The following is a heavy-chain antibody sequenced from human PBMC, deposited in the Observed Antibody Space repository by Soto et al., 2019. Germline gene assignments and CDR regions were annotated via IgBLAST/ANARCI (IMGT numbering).Heavy chain of an antibody. V-gene: IGHV5-51*01. D-gene: IGHD2-21*02. J-gene: IGHJ5*02. Sequence: PGESLKISCKASGYIFTNHWIGWVRQMPGKGLEWMGIIYPGDSDTRYSPSFQGQVTISADKSISTAYLQWSSLQASDTAMYYCARQYCGADCYLDPWGQGTLVTVSS. CDR1: GYIFTNHW. CDR3: ARQYCGADCYLDP. CDR2: IYPGDSDT.